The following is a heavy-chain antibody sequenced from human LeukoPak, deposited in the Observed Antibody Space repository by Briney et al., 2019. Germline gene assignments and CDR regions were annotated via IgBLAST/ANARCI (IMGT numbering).Heavy chain of an antibody. CDR3: ARDRYCSSTSCYTGRRYGMDV. D-gene: IGHD2-2*02. J-gene: IGHJ6*02. Sequence: GASVKVSCKASGGTFSSYAISWVRQAPGQGLEWMGRIIPILGIANYAQKFQGRVTITADKSTSTAYMELSSLRSEDTAVYYCARDRYCSSTSCYTGRRYGMDVWGQGTTVTVSS. V-gene: IGHV1-69*04. CDR2: IIPILGIA. CDR1: GGTFSSYA.